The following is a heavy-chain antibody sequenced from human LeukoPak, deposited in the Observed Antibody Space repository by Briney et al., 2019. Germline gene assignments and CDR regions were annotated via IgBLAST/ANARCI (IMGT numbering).Heavy chain of an antibody. D-gene: IGHD2-2*02. Sequence: SVKVSCKASGGTFSSYAISWVRQAPGQGLEWMGGIIPIFGTANYAQKFQGRVTITTDESTSTAYMELSSLRSEDTAVYYCARYCSSTSCYMGNNWFDPWGQGTLVTVSS. J-gene: IGHJ5*02. CDR3: ARYCSSTSCYMGNNWFDP. CDR2: IIPIFGTA. V-gene: IGHV1-69*05. CDR1: GGTFSSYA.